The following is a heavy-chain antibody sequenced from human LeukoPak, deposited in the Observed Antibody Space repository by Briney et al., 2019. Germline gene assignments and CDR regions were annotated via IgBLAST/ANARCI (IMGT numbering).Heavy chain of an antibody. D-gene: IGHD6-13*01. CDR1: GYNFITYW. V-gene: IGHV5-51*01. CDR2: IYPSNSDT. Sequence: GESLKISCKGSGYNFITYWIGWVRQMPGKGLEWMGIIYPSNSDTRYSPSFQGQVTFSADESISTAYLQWSSLKASDTAMYYCARHRVDSSSPRGMDVWGQGTTVTVSS. CDR3: ARHRVDSSSPRGMDV. J-gene: IGHJ6*02.